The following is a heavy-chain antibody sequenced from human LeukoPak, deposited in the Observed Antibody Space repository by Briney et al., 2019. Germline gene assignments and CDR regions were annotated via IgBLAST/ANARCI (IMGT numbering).Heavy chain of an antibody. D-gene: IGHD5-24*01. V-gene: IGHV3-23*01. CDR3: AKSTYDLYLATTDY. CDR1: GFTFSNYW. Sequence: GGSLRLSCEVSGFTFSNYWMSWVRQTPGKGLEWVSAISGSGGSTYYADSVKGRFTISRDNSKNTLYLQMNSLRAEDTAVYYCAKSTYDLYLATTDYWGQGTLVTVSS. CDR2: ISGSGGST. J-gene: IGHJ4*02.